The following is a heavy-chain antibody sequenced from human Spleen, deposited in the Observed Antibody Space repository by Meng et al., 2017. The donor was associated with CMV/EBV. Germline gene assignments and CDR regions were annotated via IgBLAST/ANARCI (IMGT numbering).Heavy chain of an antibody. Sequence: GESLKISCAASGFTLSTYEMNWVRQAPGKGLEWISYISSSGSTVYYADSVKGRFTISRDNAKNSVSLHMNTLRAEDTAVYYCARENAYGFDIWGQGTKVTVSS. CDR3: ARENAYGFDI. CDR1: GFTLSTYE. J-gene: IGHJ3*02. V-gene: IGHV3-48*03. CDR2: ISSSGSTV. D-gene: IGHD2-2*01.